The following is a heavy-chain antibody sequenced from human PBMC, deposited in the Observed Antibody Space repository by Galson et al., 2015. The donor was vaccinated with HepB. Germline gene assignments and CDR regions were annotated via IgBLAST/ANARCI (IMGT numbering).Heavy chain of an antibody. CDR2: ISSSSSYI. D-gene: IGHD6-6*01. Sequence: SLRLSCAASGFTFSSYSMNWVRQAPGKGLEWVSSISSSSSYIYYADSVKGRFTISRDNAKNSLYLQMNSLRAEDTAVYYCARDRGIAARFDYWGQGTLVTVSS. J-gene: IGHJ4*02. V-gene: IGHV3-21*01. CDR1: GFTFSSYS. CDR3: ARDRGIAARFDY.